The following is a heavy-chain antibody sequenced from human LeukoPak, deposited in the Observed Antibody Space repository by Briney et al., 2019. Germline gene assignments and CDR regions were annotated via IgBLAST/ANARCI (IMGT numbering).Heavy chain of an antibody. V-gene: IGHV4-28*03. CDR3: ARGVGIVATGYFDY. CDR2: IYYSGST. Sequence: SETLSLTCAVSGYSISSSNWWGWIRQRPGKGLEWIGYIYYSGSTYYNPSLKSRVTMSVDTSKNQFSLKLSSVTAADTAVYYCARGVGIVATGYFDYWGQGTLVTVSS. J-gene: IGHJ4*02. D-gene: IGHD5-12*01. CDR1: GYSISSSNW.